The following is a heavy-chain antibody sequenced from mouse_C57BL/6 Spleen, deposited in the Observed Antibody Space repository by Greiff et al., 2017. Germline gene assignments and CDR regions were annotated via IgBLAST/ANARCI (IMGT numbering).Heavy chain of an antibody. V-gene: IGHV2-2*01. CDR2: IWSGGST. J-gene: IGHJ1*03. Sequence: VQLQQSGPGLVQPSQSLSITCTVSGFSLTSYGVHWVRQSPGKGLEWLVVIWSGGSTDYNAAFISRLSISKDNSKSQVFFKMNSLQADDTAIYYCARGDYYGWYFDVWGTGTTVTVSS. D-gene: IGHD1-1*01. CDR3: ARGDYYGWYFDV. CDR1: GFSLTSYG.